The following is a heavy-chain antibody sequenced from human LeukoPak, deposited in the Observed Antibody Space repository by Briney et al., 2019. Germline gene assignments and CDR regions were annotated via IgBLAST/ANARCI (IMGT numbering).Heavy chain of an antibody. Sequence: RSSETLSLTCAVYGGSFSGYYWSWIRQPPGKGLEWIGEINHSGSTNYNPSLKSRVTISVDTSKNQFSLKLSSVTAADTAVYYCARRDYGILTGYSFDYWGQGTLVTVSS. J-gene: IGHJ4*02. CDR1: GGSFSGYY. CDR2: INHSGST. V-gene: IGHV4-34*01. CDR3: ARRDYGILTGYSFDY. D-gene: IGHD3-9*01.